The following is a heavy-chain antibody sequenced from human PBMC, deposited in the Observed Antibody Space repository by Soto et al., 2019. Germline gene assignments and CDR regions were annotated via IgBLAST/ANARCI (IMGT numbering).Heavy chain of an antibody. J-gene: IGHJ6*02. D-gene: IGHD3-9*01. CDR1: GDSVSSNSAA. V-gene: IGHV6-1*01. Sequence: LPQTLSLTCALSGDSVSSNSAAWNWISQSPSRGLEWLGRTYYRSKWYNDYAVSVKSRITINPDTSKNQFSLQLNSVTPEDTAVYYCARDDTIFLSGMDVWGQGTTVTVSS. CDR2: TYYRSKWYN. CDR3: ARDDTIFLSGMDV.